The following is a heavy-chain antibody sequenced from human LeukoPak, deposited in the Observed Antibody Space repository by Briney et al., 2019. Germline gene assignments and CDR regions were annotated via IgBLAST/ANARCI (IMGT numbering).Heavy chain of an antibody. CDR1: GFTFSSYS. V-gene: IGHV3-21*01. Sequence: GGSLRLSCAASGFTFSSYSMNWVRQAPGKGLEWVSSISSSSSYIYYADSVKGRFTISRDNAKNSLYLQMNSLRAEDTAVYYCARAPLDWGMRSWFDPWGQGTLVTVSS. CDR2: ISSSSSYI. CDR3: ARAPLDWGMRSWFDP. D-gene: IGHD3/OR15-3a*01. J-gene: IGHJ5*02.